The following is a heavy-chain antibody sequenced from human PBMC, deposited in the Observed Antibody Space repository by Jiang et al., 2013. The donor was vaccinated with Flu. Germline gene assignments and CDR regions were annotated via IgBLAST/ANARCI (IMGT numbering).Heavy chain of an antibody. V-gene: IGHV5-10-1*01. D-gene: IGHD2-2*02. CDR3: ARLPAAIRHYYYGMDV. Sequence: SLRISCKGSGYSFTSYWISWVRQMPGKGLEWMGRIDPSDSYTNYSPSFQGHVTISADKSISTAYLQWSSLKASDTAMYYCARLPAAIRHYYYGMDVWGQGTTVTVSS. CDR1: GYSFTSYW. J-gene: IGHJ6*02. CDR2: IDPSDSYT.